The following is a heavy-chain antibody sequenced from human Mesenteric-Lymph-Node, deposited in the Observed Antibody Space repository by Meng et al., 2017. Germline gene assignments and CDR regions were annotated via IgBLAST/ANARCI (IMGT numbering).Heavy chain of an antibody. Sequence: QVQLVQSGSELKKPGASVKVSCKASGYTFSTYTINWVRQAHGRGLEWMGWINTNTGNPTYAQGFTGRFVFSLDTSVSTAYLQISSLKAEDTAVYYCARDGIAADYWGQGTLVTVSS. D-gene: IGHD6-13*01. CDR3: ARDGIAADY. V-gene: IGHV7-4-1*02. CDR1: GYTFSTYT. CDR2: INTNTGNP. J-gene: IGHJ4*02.